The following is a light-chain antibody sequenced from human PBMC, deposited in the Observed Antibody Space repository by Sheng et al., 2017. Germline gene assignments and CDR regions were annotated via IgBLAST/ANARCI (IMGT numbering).Light chain of an antibody. Sequence: DIQMTQSPSFLSASIGDRVTITCRASQSILNYLNWYQQKPGKAHKVLIYATSILESGVPSRFSGSGSGTDFTLTISGLQPEDFGSYYCQQSRYTPRTFGQGTKVEIK. V-gene: IGKV1-39*01. CDR2: ATS. J-gene: IGKJ1*01. CDR3: QQSRYTPRT. CDR1: QSILNY.